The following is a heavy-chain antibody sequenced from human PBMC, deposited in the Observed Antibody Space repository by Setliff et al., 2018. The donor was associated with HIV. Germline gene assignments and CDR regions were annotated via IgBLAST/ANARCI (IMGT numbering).Heavy chain of an antibody. D-gene: IGHD3-10*01. Sequence: GGSLRLSCAASGFTFSSYPMTWVRQAPGKGLEWVSAISNSSPGNTYYADSVRGRFTISRDNSKNTLFLQMNSQRAEDTAVYYCGTYYYGSGKIDYWGQGTLVTVSS. V-gene: IGHV3-23*01. J-gene: IGHJ4*02. CDR1: GFTFSSYP. CDR2: ISNSSPGNT. CDR3: GTYYYGSGKIDY.